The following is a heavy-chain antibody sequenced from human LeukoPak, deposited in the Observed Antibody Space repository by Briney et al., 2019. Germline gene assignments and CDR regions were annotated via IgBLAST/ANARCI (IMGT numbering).Heavy chain of an antibody. V-gene: IGHV4-59*01. J-gene: IGHJ4*02. CDR1: GGSITTYS. CDR3: AGSGYSSGYLFDY. D-gene: IGHD5-18*01. Sequence: PSETLSLTCTVSGGSITTYSWSWVRQPPGKGLEWIGYIYYSGNTNYNPSPKSRVTISVDTSKNQFSLKLSSVTAADTAMYYCAGSGYSSGYLFDYWGQGTLVTVSS. CDR2: IYYSGNT.